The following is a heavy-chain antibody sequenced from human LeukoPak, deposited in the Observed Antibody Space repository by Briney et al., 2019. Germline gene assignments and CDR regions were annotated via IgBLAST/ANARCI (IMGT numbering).Heavy chain of an antibody. V-gene: IGHV4-61*01. J-gene: IGHJ4*02. Sequence: SETLSLTRTVSGGSVSSGSYYWSWIRQPPGKGLEWIGYIYYSGSTNYNPSLKSRVTISVDTSKNQFSLKLSSVTAADAAVYYCARSTSYRNFDYWGQGTLVTVSS. CDR2: IYYSGST. D-gene: IGHD1-26*01. CDR1: GGSVSSGSYY. CDR3: ARSTSYRNFDY.